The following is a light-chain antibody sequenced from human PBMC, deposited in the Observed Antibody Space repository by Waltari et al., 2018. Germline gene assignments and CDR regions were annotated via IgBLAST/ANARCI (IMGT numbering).Light chain of an antibody. CDR3: AAWDDSLNGRWV. CDR1: ASNIGNNL. J-gene: IGLJ3*02. Sequence: QSVLTHPPSASGTPGPGVTTPCSGCASNIGNNLVNWYQQVPGKAPKLLIYRSDRRPAGVPDRFSGSKSGTSASLAISGLQSEDEADYYCAAWDDSLNGRWVFGGGTKVTVL. CDR2: RSD. V-gene: IGLV1-44*01.